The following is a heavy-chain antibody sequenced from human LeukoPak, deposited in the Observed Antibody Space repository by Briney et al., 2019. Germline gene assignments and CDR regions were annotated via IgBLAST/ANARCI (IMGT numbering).Heavy chain of an antibody. V-gene: IGHV3-21*01. CDR2: ISSSSSYI. CDR3: ARYCSSTSCRNYYYYYMDV. Sequence: GGSLRLSCAASGFTFSSYSMNWVRQAPGKGLEWVPSISSSSSYIYYADSVKGRFTISRDNAKNSLYLQMNSLRAEDTAVYYCARYCSSTSCRNYYYYYMDVWGKGTTVIVSS. CDR1: GFTFSSYS. J-gene: IGHJ6*03. D-gene: IGHD2-2*01.